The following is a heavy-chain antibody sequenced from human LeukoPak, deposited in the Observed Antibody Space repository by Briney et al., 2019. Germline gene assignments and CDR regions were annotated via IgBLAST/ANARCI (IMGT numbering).Heavy chain of an antibody. D-gene: IGHD6-19*01. J-gene: IGHJ4*02. CDR2: INHSGST. V-gene: IGHV4-34*01. Sequence: SETLSLTCAVYGGSFSGYYWSWIRQPPGKGLEWIGEINHSGSTNYNPPLKSRVTISVDTSKNQFSLKLSSVTAADTAVYYCARADTAVAGTIDYWGQGTLVTVSS. CDR1: GGSFSGYY. CDR3: ARADTAVAGTIDY.